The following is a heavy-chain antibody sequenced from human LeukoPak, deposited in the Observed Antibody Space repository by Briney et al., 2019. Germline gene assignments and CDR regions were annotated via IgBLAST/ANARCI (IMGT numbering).Heavy chain of an antibody. J-gene: IGHJ4*02. CDR2: IYYSGST. V-gene: IGHV4-59*01. CDR1: GGSISSYY. CDR3: ARGCSGGSCYFDY. D-gene: IGHD2-15*01. Sequence: SETLSLTCTVSGGSISSYYWSWIRQPPGKGLEWIGYIYYSGSTNYNPSLKSRVTISVDTSTNQFSLKLSSVPAADTAVYYCARGCSGGSCYFDYWGQGTLVTVSS.